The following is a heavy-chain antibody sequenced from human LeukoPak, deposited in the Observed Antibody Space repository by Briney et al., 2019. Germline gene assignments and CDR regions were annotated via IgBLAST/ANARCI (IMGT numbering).Heavy chain of an antibody. CDR3: ARDPDSSSWATPYY. D-gene: IGHD6-13*01. CDR2: ISSSSSTI. Sequence: GGSLGLSCAASGFPFSSYGMNWVGKAPGKGLEGVSYISSSSSTIYYADSVKGRFTISRDNAKNSLYLQMNSLRAEDTAVYYCARDPDSSSWATPYYWGQGTLVTVSS. CDR1: GFPFSSYG. V-gene: IGHV3-48*01. J-gene: IGHJ4*02.